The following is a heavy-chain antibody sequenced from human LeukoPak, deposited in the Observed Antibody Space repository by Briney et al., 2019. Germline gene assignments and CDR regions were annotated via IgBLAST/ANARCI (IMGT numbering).Heavy chain of an antibody. Sequence: SETLSLTCTVSGDSGGYFYNWIRQPAGKGLEWIGRIYRSGTTYYNPSLKSRVAMSVDTSKNQFSLKLRSVTAADTGLYFCALLGSSALDYWGQGALVTVSS. V-gene: IGHV4-4*07. CDR2: IYRSGTT. CDR3: ALLGSSALDY. D-gene: IGHD3-22*01. J-gene: IGHJ4*02. CDR1: GDSGGYFY.